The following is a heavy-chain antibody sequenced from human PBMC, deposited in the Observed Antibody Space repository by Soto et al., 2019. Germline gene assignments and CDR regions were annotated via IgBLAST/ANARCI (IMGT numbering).Heavy chain of an antibody. CDR3: ARDSSPPGRV. D-gene: IGHD6-6*01. Sequence: PGGPLRLSGAAFEFTCRDYYMSWIRQAPGKGLEWVSSISSSGSTISYADSVKGRFTISRDNAKNSLYLQMNSLRAEDTAVYYCARDSSPPGRVWGQGTLVTVSS. V-gene: IGHV3-11*01. J-gene: IGHJ4*02. CDR1: EFTCRDYY. CDR2: ISSSGSTI.